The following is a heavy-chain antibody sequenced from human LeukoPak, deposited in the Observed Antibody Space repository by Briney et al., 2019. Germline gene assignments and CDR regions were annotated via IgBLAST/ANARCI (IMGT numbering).Heavy chain of an antibody. CDR3: VKGGFGELYFDY. CDR1: GSTFDDYA. Sequence: GGSLRLSCAASGSTFDDYAMHWVRQAPGKGLDWVSGISWNSGSIGYADSVKGRFTISRDNAKNSLYLQMNSLRAEDMALYYCVKGGFGELYFDYWGQGTLVTVSS. J-gene: IGHJ4*02. D-gene: IGHD3-10*01. V-gene: IGHV3-9*03. CDR2: ISWNSGSI.